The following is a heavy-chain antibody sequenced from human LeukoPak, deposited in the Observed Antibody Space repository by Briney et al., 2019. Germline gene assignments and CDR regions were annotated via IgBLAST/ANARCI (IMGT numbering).Heavy chain of an antibody. CDR3: ARDPAYRGGDCP. CDR1: GGSISSGSYY. J-gene: IGHJ5*02. CDR2: IYTSGST. D-gene: IGHD2-21*01. V-gene: IGHV4-61*02. Sequence: PSQTLSLTCTVSGGSISSGSYYWSWIRQPAGKGLEWIGRIYTSGSTNYNPSLKSRVTISVDTSKNQFSLKLSSVTAADTAVYYCARDPAYRGGDCPWGQGTLVTVSS.